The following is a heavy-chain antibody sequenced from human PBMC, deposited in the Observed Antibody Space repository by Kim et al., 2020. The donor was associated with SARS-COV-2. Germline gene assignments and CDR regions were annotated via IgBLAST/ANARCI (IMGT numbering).Heavy chain of an antibody. D-gene: IGHD3-22*01. CDR2: ISSNGGST. V-gene: IGHV3-64D*06. Sequence: GGSLRLSCSASGFTFSSYAMHWVRQAPGKGLEYVSAISSNGGSTYYADSVKGRFTISRDNSKNTLYLQMSSLRAEDTAVYYCVTRGFYDSSGYFSDYWGQGTLVTVSS. CDR1: GFTFSSYA. J-gene: IGHJ4*02. CDR3: VTRGFYDSSGYFSDY.